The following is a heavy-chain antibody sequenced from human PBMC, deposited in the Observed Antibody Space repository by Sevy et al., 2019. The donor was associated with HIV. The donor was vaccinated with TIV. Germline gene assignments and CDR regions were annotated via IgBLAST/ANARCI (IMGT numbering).Heavy chain of an antibody. V-gene: IGHV3-74*01. CDR3: ARVPKSDNSASYGMDV. D-gene: IGHD3-22*01. CDR2: VNSDGTTR. J-gene: IGHJ6*02. Sequence: GGSLRLSCGASGFTFSSYWMHWVRQAPGKGLVWVSHVNSDGTTRTYADSVKGRFTISRDNAKNTLYLQMNSLRPEDTAVYYCARVPKSDNSASYGMDVWGQGTTVTVSS. CDR1: GFTFSSYW.